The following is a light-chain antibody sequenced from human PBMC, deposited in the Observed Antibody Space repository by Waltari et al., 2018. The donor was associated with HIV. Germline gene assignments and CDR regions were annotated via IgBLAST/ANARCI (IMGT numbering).Light chain of an antibody. CDR2: GNI. V-gene: IGLV1-40*01. Sequence: QSVLTQPPSVSGAPGQRVTIPCTGSSSNIGAGSDVHWYQQLPGTAPKLLIYGNINRPSGVPDRFSGSESGTSASLAINGLQAEDEADYYCQSYDSSLSGYVFGTGTKVTVL. J-gene: IGLJ1*01. CDR1: SSNIGAGSD. CDR3: QSYDSSLSGYV.